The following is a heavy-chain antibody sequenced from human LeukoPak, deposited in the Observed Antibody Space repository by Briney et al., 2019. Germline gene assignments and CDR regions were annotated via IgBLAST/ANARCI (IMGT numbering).Heavy chain of an antibody. CDR1: GFTFSSYA. CDR2: ISYDGSNK. V-gene: IGHV3-30-3*01. J-gene: IGHJ4*02. CDR3: ARDLYCTNGVCLPLFDY. Sequence: PGRSLRLSCAASGFTFSSYAMHWVRQAPGKGLEWVAVISYDGSNKYYADSVKGRFTISRDSSKNTLYLQMNSLRADDTAVYYCARDLYCTNGVCLPLFDYWGQGTLVTVSS. D-gene: IGHD2-8*01.